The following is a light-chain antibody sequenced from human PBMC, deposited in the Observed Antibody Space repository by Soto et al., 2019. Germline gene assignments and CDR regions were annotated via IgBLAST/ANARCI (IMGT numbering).Light chain of an antibody. CDR3: SSYTSSSTLEV. Sequence: SVLTQPASVSGSPGQSITISCTGTGSDVGGYNYVSWYQQHPGKAPKLMIYDVSNRPSGVSNRFSGSKSGNTASLTISGLQAEDEADYYCSSYTSSSTLEVFGGGTKLTVL. V-gene: IGLV2-14*01. CDR2: DVS. J-gene: IGLJ2*01. CDR1: GSDVGGYNY.